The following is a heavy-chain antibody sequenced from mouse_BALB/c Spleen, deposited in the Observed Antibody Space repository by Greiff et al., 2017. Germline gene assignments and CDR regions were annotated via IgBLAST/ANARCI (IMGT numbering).Heavy chain of an antibody. V-gene: IGHV1-69*01. CDR3: ARRSSGYVSMDY. CDR1: GYTFTDYW. CDR2: IDTSDSYT. D-gene: IGHD3-1*01. Sequence: QVQLQQSGAELVMPGASVKMSCKASGYTFTDYWMHWVKQRPGQGLEWIGAIDTSDSYTSYNQKFKGKATLTVDESSSTAYMQLSSLTSEDSAVYYCARRSSGYVSMDYWGQGTSVTVSS. J-gene: IGHJ4*01.